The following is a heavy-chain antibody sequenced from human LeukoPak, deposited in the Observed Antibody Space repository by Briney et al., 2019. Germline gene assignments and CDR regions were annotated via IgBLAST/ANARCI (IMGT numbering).Heavy chain of an antibody. CDR1: GGSVSGGNFY. V-gene: IGHV4-61*01. J-gene: IGHJ4*02. Sequence: SETLSLTCTVSGGSVSGGNFYWSWIRQPPGKGLEWIGYIFHSGNTNYNASLKSRLTISVDTSKNQFSLKLNSVTAADTAVYYCARLIAVAGTPSFFDSWGQGILVTVSS. CDR3: ARLIAVAGTPSFFDS. CDR2: IFHSGNT. D-gene: IGHD6-19*01.